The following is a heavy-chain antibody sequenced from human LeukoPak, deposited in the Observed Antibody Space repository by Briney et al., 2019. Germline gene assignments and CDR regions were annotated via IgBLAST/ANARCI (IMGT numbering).Heavy chain of an antibody. Sequence: SETLSLTCAVYGGSFSGYYWSWIRQPPGKGLEWIGEINHSGSTNYNPSLKSRVTISVDTSKNQFSLKLSSVTAADTAVYYCARRPITVATPYFDYWGQGTLVTVSS. CDR1: GGSFSGYY. CDR2: INHSGST. CDR3: ARRPITVATPYFDY. D-gene: IGHD4-23*01. V-gene: IGHV4-34*01. J-gene: IGHJ4*02.